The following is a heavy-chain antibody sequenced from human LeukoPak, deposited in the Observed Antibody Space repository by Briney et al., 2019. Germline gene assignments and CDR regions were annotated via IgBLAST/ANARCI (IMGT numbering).Heavy chain of an antibody. CDR1: GYTFTGYY. CDR3: ARAPPAERSYGDY. CDR2: INPNSGGT. Sequence: GASVKVSCKASGYTFTGYYIHWVRQAPGQGLEWMGWINPNSGGTNYAQKFQGRVTMTRDTSTSTAYMELSRLRSDDTAVYYCARAPPAERSYGDYWGQGTLVTVSS. V-gene: IGHV1-2*02. D-gene: IGHD1-26*01. J-gene: IGHJ4*02.